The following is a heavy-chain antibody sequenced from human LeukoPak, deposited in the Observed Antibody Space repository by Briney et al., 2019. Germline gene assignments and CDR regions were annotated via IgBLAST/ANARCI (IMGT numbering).Heavy chain of an antibody. D-gene: IGHD6-19*01. CDR3: ATSTYSSGLYYFDY. J-gene: IGHJ4*02. V-gene: IGHV3-21*01. Sequence: GGSLRLSCAASGFTFSSYWMSWVRQAPGKGLEWVSFISSSRSYIYYADSVKGRFTISRDNAKNSLYLQMNSLRAEDTAVYYCATSTYSSGLYYFDYWGQGTLVTVSS. CDR1: GFTFSSYW. CDR2: ISSSRSYI.